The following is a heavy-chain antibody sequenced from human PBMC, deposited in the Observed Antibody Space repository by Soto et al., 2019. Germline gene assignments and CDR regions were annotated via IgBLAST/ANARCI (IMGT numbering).Heavy chain of an antibody. D-gene: IGHD5-12*01. CDR2: INHSGST. J-gene: IGHJ4*02. V-gene: IGHV4-34*01. CDR3: ARGPGGYPPSY. CDR1: GGSFSGYY. Sequence: SETLSLTCAVYGGSFSGYYWSWIRQPPGKGLEWIGEINHSGSTNYNPSLKSRVTILVDTPKNQFSLKLSSVTAAVTAVYYCARGPGGYPPSYWGQGTLVTVSS.